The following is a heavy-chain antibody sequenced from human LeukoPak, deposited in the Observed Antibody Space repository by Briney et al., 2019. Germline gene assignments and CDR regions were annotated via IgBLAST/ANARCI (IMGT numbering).Heavy chain of an antibody. CDR3: AREDDSGSYGAFDI. CDR1: GFTFSSYG. J-gene: IGHJ3*02. Sequence: PGGSLRLSCAASGFTFSSYGMHWVRQAPGKGLEWVAVIWYDGSNKYYADSVKGRFTISRDNSKNTLYLQMNSLRAEDTAVYYCAREDDSGSYGAFDIWGQGTMVTVSS. CDR2: IWYDGSNK. D-gene: IGHD1-26*01. V-gene: IGHV3-33*01.